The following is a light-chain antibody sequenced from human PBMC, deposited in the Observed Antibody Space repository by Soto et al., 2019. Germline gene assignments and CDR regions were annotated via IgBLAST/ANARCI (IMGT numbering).Light chain of an antibody. CDR2: DVS. V-gene: IGLV2-11*01. CDR1: SSDVGGYNY. CDR3: CSYAGPYIHYV. J-gene: IGLJ1*01. Sequence: QSALTQPRSVSGSPGQSVTISCTGTSSDVGGYNYVSWYQQHPGKAPELMIYDVSKRPSGVPDRFSGSKSGNTASLTISGLQPEDEADYSCCSYAGPYIHYVFGSGT.